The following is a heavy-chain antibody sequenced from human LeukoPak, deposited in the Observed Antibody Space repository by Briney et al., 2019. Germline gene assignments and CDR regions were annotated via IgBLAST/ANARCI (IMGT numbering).Heavy chain of an antibody. V-gene: IGHV4-59*01. CDR1: GGSISSSY. CDR3: VRWQYCGGNCFFSAFDI. J-gene: IGHJ3*02. CDR2: IHHSGNT. Sequence: PSETLSLTCTVSGGSISSSYWSWIRQSPGKGLEWIGYIHHSGNTNSSPPLKGRVTISVDTPKNQFSLNLNSVTAADTAMYYCVRWQYCGGNCFFSAFDIWGQGKMVTVSS. D-gene: IGHD2-21*01.